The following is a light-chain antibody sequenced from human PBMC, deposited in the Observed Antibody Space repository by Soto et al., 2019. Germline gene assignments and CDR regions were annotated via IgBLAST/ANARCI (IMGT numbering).Light chain of an antibody. CDR1: QSVSSN. V-gene: IGKV3-15*01. CDR2: AAS. Sequence: EIVMTQSPATLSVSPGEGATLSCRASQSVSSNLAWYQQKPGQAPRLLIYAASTRATGIPARFRGSGSGTXXXLTITSLQSEDFAVYYCQQYNNWPPLTFGGGTKVEIK. CDR3: QQYNNWPPLT. J-gene: IGKJ4*01.